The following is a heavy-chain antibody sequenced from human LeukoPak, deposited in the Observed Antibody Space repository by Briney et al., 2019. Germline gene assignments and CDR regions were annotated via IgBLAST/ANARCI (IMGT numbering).Heavy chain of an antibody. J-gene: IGHJ3*02. Sequence: GGSLRLSCAASGFTFSSYSMDWVRQAPGMGLEWLSYIGGSGGPILYADSVKGRFTVSRDNSKDTMYLQMNSLRVEDTAVFYCARGPEYGSTPAGEFHIWGQGTMVTVSS. CDR3: ARGPEYGSTPAGEFHI. D-gene: IGHD1-14*01. CDR2: IGGSGGPI. CDR1: GFTFSSYS. V-gene: IGHV3-48*01.